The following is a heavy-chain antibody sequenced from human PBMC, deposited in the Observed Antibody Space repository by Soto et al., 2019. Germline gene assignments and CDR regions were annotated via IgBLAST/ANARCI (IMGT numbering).Heavy chain of an antibody. V-gene: IGHV1-18*01. Sequence: QIHLVQSAVEVKKPGASVKVSCKTSGYTFSDYVITWVRQAPGQGLEWVGWSYGYNGHTNYAQKFQDRVTMTTDTSTNTAYMELRNLTSDATAVYYCARDRGVLVVRTPHLDDWGQGTLVTVS. CDR1: GYTFSDYV. D-gene: IGHD2-8*02. CDR3: ARDRGVLVVRTPHLDD. CDR2: SYGYNGHT. J-gene: IGHJ4*02.